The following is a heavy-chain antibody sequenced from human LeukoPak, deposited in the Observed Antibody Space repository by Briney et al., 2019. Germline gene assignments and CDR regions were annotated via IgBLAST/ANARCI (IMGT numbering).Heavy chain of an antibody. D-gene: IGHD3-10*01. CDR3: ASQSSGLFAY. Sequence: GGSLRLSCAASGFPFSTYWMSWVRQAPGKGLEWVANIKKDGSEKYYVDSAKGRFTISRDNAKNSLYLQMNSLRAEDTAVYYCASQSSGLFAYWGQGTLVTVSS. J-gene: IGHJ4*02. CDR2: IKKDGSEK. CDR1: GFPFSTYW. V-gene: IGHV3-7*05.